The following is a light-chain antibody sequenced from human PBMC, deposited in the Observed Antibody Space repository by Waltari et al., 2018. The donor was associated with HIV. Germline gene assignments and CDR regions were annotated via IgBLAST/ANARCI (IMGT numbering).Light chain of an antibody. CDR3: QQANSLPYT. Sequence: DIQMTQSPSFVSASVGDRVTITCRVSQGVGSYLAWFQQKPGKAPNLLIYGASTLQSGVPSRFSGSGSGTDFTLTISTLQPEDFATYYCQQANSLPYTFGQGTKLDIK. V-gene: IGKV1-12*01. J-gene: IGKJ2*01. CDR1: QGVGSY. CDR2: GAS.